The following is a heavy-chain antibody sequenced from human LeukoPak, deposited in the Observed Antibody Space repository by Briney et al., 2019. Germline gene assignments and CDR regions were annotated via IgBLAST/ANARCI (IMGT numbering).Heavy chain of an antibody. CDR3: ARDGYSSGYYYVRYGY. CDR1: GFTVSSNY. CDR2: IYSGGST. J-gene: IGHJ4*02. V-gene: IGHV3-66*01. Sequence: GGSLRLSCAASGFTVSSNYMSWVRQAPGKGLEWVSIIYSGGSTYYADSVKGRFTISRDNSENTLYLRMNSLRAEDTAVYYCARDGYSSGYYYVRYGYWGQGTLVTVSS. D-gene: IGHD3-22*01.